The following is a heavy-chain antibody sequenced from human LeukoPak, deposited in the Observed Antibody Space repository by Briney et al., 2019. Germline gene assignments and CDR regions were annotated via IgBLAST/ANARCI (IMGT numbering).Heavy chain of an antibody. D-gene: IGHD3-3*01. CDR3: AKPGVLRY. J-gene: IGHJ4*02. Sequence: GSLRPPFGTLGFPFRNYGNDRVPQAPSKGLEWVAVISYDGSNKYYADSVKGRFTISRDNSKNTLYLQMNSLRAEDTAVYYCAKPGVLRYWGQGTLVTVSS. V-gene: IGHV3-30*18. CDR1: GFPFRNYG. CDR2: ISYDGSNK.